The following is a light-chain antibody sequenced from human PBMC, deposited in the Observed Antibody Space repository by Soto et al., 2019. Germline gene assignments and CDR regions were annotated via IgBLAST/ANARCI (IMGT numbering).Light chain of an antibody. Sequence: QSVLTQPPSASGSPGHSVTISCTGTSSDVGAYKYVSWYQQYPGKAPKLRIYEVSQRPAGVPDRFAGSKSGNTASLTVSGLQAEDEADYYCTSYVGSNIWVFGGGTKLTVL. CDR2: EVS. CDR1: SSDVGAYKY. CDR3: TSYVGSNIWV. J-gene: IGLJ3*02. V-gene: IGLV2-8*01.